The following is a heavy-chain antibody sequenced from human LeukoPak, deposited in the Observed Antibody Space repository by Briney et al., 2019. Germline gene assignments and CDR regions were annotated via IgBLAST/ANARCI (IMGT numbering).Heavy chain of an antibody. V-gene: IGHV4-31*03. CDR1: GGSISSGGYY. D-gene: IGHD6-19*01. J-gene: IGHJ4*02. Sequence: PSQTLSLTCTVSGGSISSGGYYWSWIRQHPGKGLEWIGYIYYSGSTYYNPSLKSRVTISVDTSKNQFSLKLTSVSAADTAVYYCARASYSSGWNYSHYWGQGTLVTVSS. CDR2: IYYSGST. CDR3: ARASYSSGWNYSHY.